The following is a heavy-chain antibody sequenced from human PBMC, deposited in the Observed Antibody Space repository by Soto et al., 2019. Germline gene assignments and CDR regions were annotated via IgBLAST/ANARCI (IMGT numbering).Heavy chain of an antibody. CDR1: GFTFSSYG. CDR3: AKSSHLLMVYAPPCA. V-gene: IGHV3-30*18. J-gene: IGHJ5*02. D-gene: IGHD2-8*01. Sequence: QVQLVESGGGVVQPGRSLRLSCAASGFTFSSYGMHWVRQAPGKGLEWVAVISYDGSNKYYADSVKGRFTISRDNSKNPLYLQRNSLRAEDPAVYYCAKSSHLLMVYAPPCAWGQGTLVTVSS. CDR2: ISYDGSNK.